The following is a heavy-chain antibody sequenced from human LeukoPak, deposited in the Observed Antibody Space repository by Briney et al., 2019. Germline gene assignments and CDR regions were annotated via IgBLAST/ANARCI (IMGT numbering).Heavy chain of an antibody. V-gene: IGHV4-39*01. Sequence: PSETLSLTCTVSGGSISSSSYYWGWIRQPPGKGLEWIGSIYYSGSTYYNPSLKSRVTISVDTSKNQFSLKLSSVTAADTAVYYCARKTTVANGNFFDYWGQGTLVTVSS. D-gene: IGHD4-23*01. CDR2: IYYSGST. CDR3: ARKTTVANGNFFDY. J-gene: IGHJ4*02. CDR1: GGSISSSSYY.